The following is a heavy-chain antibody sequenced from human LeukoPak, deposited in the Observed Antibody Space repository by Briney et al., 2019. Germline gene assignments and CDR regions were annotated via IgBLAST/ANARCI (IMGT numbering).Heavy chain of an antibody. Sequence: PSETLSLTCAVYGGSFSGYYWSWIRQPPGKGLEWIGEINHSGSTNYNPSLKSRVTISVDTSKNQFSLKLSSVTAADTAVYYCAREGGSATYSYFDQWGQGTLVTVSS. CDR1: GGSFSGYY. CDR3: AREGGSATYSYFDQ. D-gene: IGHD1-26*01. CDR2: INHSGST. J-gene: IGHJ4*02. V-gene: IGHV4-34*01.